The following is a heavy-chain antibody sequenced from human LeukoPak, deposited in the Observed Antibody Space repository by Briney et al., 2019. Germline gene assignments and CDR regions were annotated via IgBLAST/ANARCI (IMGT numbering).Heavy chain of an antibody. D-gene: IGHD6-19*01. CDR1: GFTFSSYG. Sequence: PGGSLRLSCAASGFTFSSYGMHWVRQAPGKGLEWVAFIRYDGGNKYYADSVKGRFTISRDNSKNTLYLQMNSLRAEDTAVYYCAKDTKAVVVTGYWFDPWGQGTLVTVSS. J-gene: IGHJ5*02. CDR2: IRYDGGNK. V-gene: IGHV3-30*02. CDR3: AKDTKAVVVTGYWFDP.